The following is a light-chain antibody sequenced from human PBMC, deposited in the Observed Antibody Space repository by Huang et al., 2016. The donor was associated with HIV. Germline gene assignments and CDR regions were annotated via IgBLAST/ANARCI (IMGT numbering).Light chain of an antibody. CDR3: QQYYSYPLT. CDR2: WAS. CDR1: QSVLYSSNNENY. Sequence: DIVMTQSPDSLAVSLGERATINCKSSQSVLYSSNNENYLAWYQQKPGQPPKLLFYWASTRESGVPDRFSGSGSGTDFTLTISSLQAEDVAVYYCQQYYSYPLTFGGGTKVEI. J-gene: IGKJ4*01. V-gene: IGKV4-1*01.